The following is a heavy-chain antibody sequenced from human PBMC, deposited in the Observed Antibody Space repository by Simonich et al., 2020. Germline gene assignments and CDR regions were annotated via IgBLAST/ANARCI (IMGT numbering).Heavy chain of an antibody. V-gene: IGHV3-74*01. Sequence: EVQLVESGGGVVQPGGSLRLSCAASGFTFSGYWMHWVRQAPGKGLVGVSRSNSDGSSSSYADSVKSRFTISRDNAKNTLYRQMNRLRAEDTAVYYCARNRLDYWGQGTLVTVSS. CDR1: GFTFSGYW. CDR2: SNSDGSSS. J-gene: IGHJ4*02. CDR3: ARNRLDY.